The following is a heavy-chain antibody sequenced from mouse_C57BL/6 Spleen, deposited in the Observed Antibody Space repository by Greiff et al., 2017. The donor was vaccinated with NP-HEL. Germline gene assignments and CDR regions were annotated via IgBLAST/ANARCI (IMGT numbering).Heavy chain of an antibody. J-gene: IGHJ3*01. CDR3: AREQTAQAARFAY. D-gene: IGHD3-2*02. V-gene: IGHV1-64*01. CDR1: GYTFTSYW. Sequence: QVQLQQPGAELVKPGASVKLSCKASGYTFTSYWMHWVKQRPGQGLEWIGMIHPNSGSTNYNEKFKSKAKLTVDKSSSTAYMQLSSLTSEDSAVYYCAREQTAQAARFAYWGQGTLVTVSA. CDR2: IHPNSGST.